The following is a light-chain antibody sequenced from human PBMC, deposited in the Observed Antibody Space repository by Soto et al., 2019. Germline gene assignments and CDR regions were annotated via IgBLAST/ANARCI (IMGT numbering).Light chain of an antibody. CDR1: QSISSSY. V-gene: IGKV3-20*01. Sequence: EIVLTQSPGTLSLSPGERATLSCRASQSISSSYLAWYQHQPGQAPRLLIYGASNRATGIPDRFSGGGSGTDFTLTISRLEPEDVDVYFCQQYNNPPEYTFGQGTKLEIK. J-gene: IGKJ2*01. CDR2: GAS. CDR3: QQYNNPPEYT.